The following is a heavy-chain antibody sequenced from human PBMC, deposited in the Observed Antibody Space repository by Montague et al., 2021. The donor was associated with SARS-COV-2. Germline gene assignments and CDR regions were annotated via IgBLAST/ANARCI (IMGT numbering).Heavy chain of an antibody. D-gene: IGHD4-17*01. CDR2: IYSSGST. CDR1: GGSIRSGSYY. J-gene: IGHJ6*02. CDR3: ARDYGDYSNYDGLDI. Sequence: TLSLTCTVSGGSIRSGSYYWSWIRQPAGKGLEWIGRIYSSGSTNYNPSLKSRVTMSVDTSKNHFSLKVSSVTAADTAVYYCARDYGDYSNYDGLDIWGQGTTVTVSS. V-gene: IGHV4-61*02.